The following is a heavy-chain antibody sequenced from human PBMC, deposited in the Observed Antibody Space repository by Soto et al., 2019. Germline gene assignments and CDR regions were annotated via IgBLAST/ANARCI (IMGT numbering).Heavy chain of an antibody. CDR1: GFTVSSNY. CDR3: ARGFGGYNYYYYGMDV. CDR2: IYSGGST. J-gene: IGHJ6*02. D-gene: IGHD6-13*01. V-gene: IGHV3-66*01. Sequence: PGGSLRLSCAASGFTVSSNYMSWVRQAPGKGLEWVSVIYSGGSTYYADSVKGRFTISRDNSKNTLYLQMNSLRAEDTAVYYCARGFGGYNYYYYGMDVWGQGTTVTVSS.